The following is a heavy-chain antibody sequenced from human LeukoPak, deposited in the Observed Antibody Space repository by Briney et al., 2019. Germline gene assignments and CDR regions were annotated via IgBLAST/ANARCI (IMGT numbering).Heavy chain of an antibody. J-gene: IGHJ4*02. D-gene: IGHD3-22*01. CDR3: ARLANYYDSSGYYPGAFDY. V-gene: IGHV3-48*03. CDR2: ISSSGSTI. Sequence: GGSLRLSCAASGFTFSSYEMNWVRQAPGKGLEWVSYISSSGSTIYYADSVKGRFTISRDNAKNSLYLQMNSLRAEDTAVYYCARLANYYDSSGYYPGAFDYWGQGTLVTVSS. CDR1: GFTFSSYE.